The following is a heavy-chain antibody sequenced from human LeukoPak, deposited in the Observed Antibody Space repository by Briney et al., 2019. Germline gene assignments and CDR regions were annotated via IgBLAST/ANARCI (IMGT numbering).Heavy chain of an antibody. Sequence: SETLSLTCAVYGGSFSGYYWSWIRQPPGKGLEWIGEINHSGSTNYNPSLKSRVTISVDTSKNQFSLKLSSVTAADTAVYYCARFGLLRSFDYWGQGTLVTVSS. D-gene: IGHD2-21*02. J-gene: IGHJ4*02. V-gene: IGHV4-34*01. CDR2: INHSGST. CDR1: GGSFSGYY. CDR3: ARFGLLRSFDY.